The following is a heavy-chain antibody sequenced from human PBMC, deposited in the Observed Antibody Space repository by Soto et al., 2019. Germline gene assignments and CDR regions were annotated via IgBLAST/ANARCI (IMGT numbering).Heavy chain of an antibody. D-gene: IGHD1-26*01. Sequence: ASVKVSCKASGYTFTGYYMHWVRQAPGQGLEWMGWINPNSGGTNYAQKFQGWVTMTRDTSISTAYMELSRLRSDDTAVYYCAREHSGSYSNWFDPWGQGTLVTVSS. CDR2: INPNSGGT. CDR1: GYTFTGYY. J-gene: IGHJ5*02. V-gene: IGHV1-2*04. CDR3: AREHSGSYSNWFDP.